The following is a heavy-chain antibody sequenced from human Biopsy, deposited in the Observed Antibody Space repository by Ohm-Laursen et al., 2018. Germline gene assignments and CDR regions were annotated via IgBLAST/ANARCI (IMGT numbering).Heavy chain of an antibody. CDR1: GFTFSSYS. D-gene: IGHD3-10*02. V-gene: IGHV3-21*01. CDR2: ISTSSTYI. J-gene: IGHJ4*02. Sequence: SLRLSCAASGFTFSSYSMNWVRQAPGKGLEWVSSISTSSTYIYYADSVWGRFTISRDNAENSLYLEMNSLRVEDTAVYYCAKDDYDRVSSGYYFDYWGQGTLVSVSS. CDR3: AKDDYDRVSSGYYFDY.